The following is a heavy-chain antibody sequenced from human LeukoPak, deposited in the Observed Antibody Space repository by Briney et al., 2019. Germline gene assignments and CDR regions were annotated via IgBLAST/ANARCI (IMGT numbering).Heavy chain of an antibody. J-gene: IGHJ4*02. CDR3: ERRTIGTTVVTPDFDY. D-gene: IGHD4-23*01. V-gene: IGHV4-38-2*01. Sequence: PSETLSLTCAVSGYSISSGYYWGWIRQPPGKGRDGMGRIYHSGSTYYNPSLKSRVTISVDTSKNQFSLKLSSVTATDTAVYYCERRTIGTTVVTPDFDYWGQGTLVTVSS. CDR2: IYHSGST. CDR1: GYSISSGYY.